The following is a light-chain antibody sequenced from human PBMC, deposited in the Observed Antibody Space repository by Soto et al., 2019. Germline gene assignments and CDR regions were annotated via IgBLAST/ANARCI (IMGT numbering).Light chain of an antibody. CDR3: SSYTSSYVV. CDR2: DVS. Sequence: QSALTQPASVSGSPGQSITISCTGTSSDVGGYNYVSWYQQHPGKAPKLMIYDVSNRPSGVSNRFSGSKSGNTASLTISGLHAEDEADYYCSSYTSSYVVFGGGTKVTVL. J-gene: IGLJ2*01. V-gene: IGLV2-14*01. CDR1: SSDVGGYNY.